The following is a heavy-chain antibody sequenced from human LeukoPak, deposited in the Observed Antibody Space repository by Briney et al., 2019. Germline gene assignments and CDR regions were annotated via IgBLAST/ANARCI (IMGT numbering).Heavy chain of an antibody. CDR3: ARVASSYSSSSSHRRDAFDI. J-gene: IGHJ3*02. CDR2: IYTSGST. V-gene: IGHV4-4*07. Sequence: PSETLSLTCIVSGGSISSYYWSWIRQPAGKGLEWIGRIYTSGSTNYNPSLKSRVTMSVDTSKNQFSLKLSSVTAADTAVYYCARVASSYSSSSSHRRDAFDIWGQGTMVTVSS. CDR1: GGSISSYY. D-gene: IGHD6-6*01.